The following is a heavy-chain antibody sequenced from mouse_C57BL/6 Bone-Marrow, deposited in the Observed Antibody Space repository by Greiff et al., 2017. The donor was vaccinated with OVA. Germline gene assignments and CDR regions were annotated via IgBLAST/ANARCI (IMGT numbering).Heavy chain of an antibody. D-gene: IGHD2-4*01. CDR1: GYTFTSYW. CDR3: ARSGFYYDYPYYAMDY. CDR2: INPSNGGT. V-gene: IGHV1-53*01. Sequence: QVHVKQPGTELVKPGASVKLSCKASGYTFTSYWMHWVKQRPGQGLEWIGNINPSNGGTNYNEKFKSNATLTVDKSSSTAYMNLSSRTSEDSAVYYCARSGFYYDYPYYAMDYWGQGTSVTVSS. J-gene: IGHJ4*01.